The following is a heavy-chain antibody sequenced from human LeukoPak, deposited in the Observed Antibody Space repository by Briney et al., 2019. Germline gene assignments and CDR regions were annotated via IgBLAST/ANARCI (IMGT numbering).Heavy chain of an antibody. Sequence: SKTLSLTCAVYGASFSGYYWSWIHQPPGKGLEWIGEINHSGSTNYNPSLKSRVTISVDTSKNQFSLKLSSVTAADTAVYYSARGGGDIVVVPAAGVNNWFDPWGQGTLVTVSS. CDR3: ARGGGDIVVVPAAGVNNWFDP. CDR1: GASFSGYY. V-gene: IGHV4-34*01. D-gene: IGHD2-2*01. J-gene: IGHJ5*02. CDR2: INHSGST.